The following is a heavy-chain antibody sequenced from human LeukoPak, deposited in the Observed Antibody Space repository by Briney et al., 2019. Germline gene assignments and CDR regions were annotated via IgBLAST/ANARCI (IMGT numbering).Heavy chain of an antibody. CDR3: AGDVIMITFGGVIVYNWFDP. J-gene: IGHJ5*02. D-gene: IGHD3-16*02. V-gene: IGHV4-4*07. Sequence: SETLSLTCTVSGGSISSYYWSWIRQPAGKGLEWIGRIYTSGSTNYNPSLKSRVTMSVDTSKNRFSLKLSSVTAADTAVYYCAGDVIMITFGGVIVYNWFDPWGQGTLVTVSS. CDR1: GGSISSYY. CDR2: IYTSGST.